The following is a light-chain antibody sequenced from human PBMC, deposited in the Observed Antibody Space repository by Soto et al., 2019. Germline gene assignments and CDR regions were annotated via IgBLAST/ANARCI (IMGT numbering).Light chain of an antibody. CDR3: QQSYSTPLT. CDR1: QSISSY. CDR2: AAS. V-gene: IGKV1-39*01. J-gene: IGKJ1*01. Sequence: DIQMTQSPSSLSASVGDRVTITCRASQSISSYLNWYQQKPGKAPKLLIYAASNLQSGVPSRFGGSGSGTDCTLTISSLQPEDFATYYCQQSYSTPLTFGQGTKVEIK.